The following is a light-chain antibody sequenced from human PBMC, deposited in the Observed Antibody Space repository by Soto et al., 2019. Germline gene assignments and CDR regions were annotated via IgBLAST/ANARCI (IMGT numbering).Light chain of an antibody. CDR2: KAS. Sequence: DIQMPQSPSTLSASVGDSLTITCRASQSISIWLAWYQQKPGKAPKILIYKASSLESGVPSRFSGSGSGTEFTLTISSLQPDDFATYYCQQYNSYPWTFGQGNKVDIK. V-gene: IGKV1-5*03. CDR1: QSISIW. J-gene: IGKJ1*01. CDR3: QQYNSYPWT.